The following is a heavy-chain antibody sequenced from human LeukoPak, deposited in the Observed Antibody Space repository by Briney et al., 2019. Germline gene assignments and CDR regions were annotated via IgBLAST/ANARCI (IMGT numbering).Heavy chain of an antibody. Sequence: ASVKVSCKVSGYTLTELSMHWVRQAPGKGLEWMGGFDPEDGETIYAQKFQGRVTLTEDTSTDTAYMELSSLRSEDTAVYYCARWKSDRGGGVIDYWGQGTLVTVSS. CDR3: ARWKSDRGGGVIDY. J-gene: IGHJ4*02. CDR2: FDPEDGET. D-gene: IGHD5-24*01. CDR1: GYTLTELS. V-gene: IGHV1-24*01.